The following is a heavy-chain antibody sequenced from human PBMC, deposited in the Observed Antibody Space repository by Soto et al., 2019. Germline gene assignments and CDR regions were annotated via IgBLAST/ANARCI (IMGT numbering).Heavy chain of an antibody. Sequence: AGGSLRLSCAASGFTFSSYAMSWVRQAPGKGLEWVSAISGSGGSTYYADSVKGRFTISRDNSKNTLYLQMNSLRAEDTAVYYCAKMPKADYYGSGSYWPVAFDIWGQGTMVTVSS. CDR3: AKMPKADYYGSGSYWPVAFDI. CDR1: GFTFSSYA. D-gene: IGHD3-10*01. J-gene: IGHJ3*02. V-gene: IGHV3-23*01. CDR2: ISGSGGST.